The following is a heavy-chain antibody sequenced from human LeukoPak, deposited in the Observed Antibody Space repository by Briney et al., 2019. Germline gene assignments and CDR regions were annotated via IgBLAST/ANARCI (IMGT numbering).Heavy chain of an antibody. CDR3: ARANLAVAGSDHFDY. V-gene: IGHV4-59*12. D-gene: IGHD6-19*01. J-gene: IGHJ4*02. Sequence: PSETLSLTCTVSGGSISNYYWSWIRQPPGKGLEWIGYIYYSGSTNYNPSLKSRVTISVDTSKNQFSLKLSSVTAADTAVYYCARANLAVAGSDHFDYWGQGTLVTVSS. CDR2: IYYSGST. CDR1: GGSISNYY.